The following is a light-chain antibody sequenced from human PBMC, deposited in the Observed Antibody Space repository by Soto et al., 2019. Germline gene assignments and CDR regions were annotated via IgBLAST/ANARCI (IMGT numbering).Light chain of an antibody. CDR1: QGISSY. CDR3: QQLNSYPRT. V-gene: IGKV1-9*01. CDR2: AAS. Sequence: IQLTQSASSLSASVGDRVTVTFRASQGISSYLAWYQQKPGKAPKLLIYAASTLQSGVPSRFSGSGSGTDFTLTISSLQPEDFATYYCQQLNSYPRTFGGGTKVDIK. J-gene: IGKJ4*01.